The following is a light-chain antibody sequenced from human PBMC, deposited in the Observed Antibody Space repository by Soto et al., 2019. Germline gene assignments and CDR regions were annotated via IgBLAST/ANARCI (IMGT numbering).Light chain of an antibody. CDR2: DNN. CDR1: SSNIGNNY. CDR3: GTWDSSLSAVV. V-gene: IGLV1-51*01. Sequence: CVLTQPPSVSAAPGQRVTISCSGSSSNIGNNYVSWYQQLPGTAPKLLIYDNNKRPSGIPDRFSGSKSGTSATLGITGLQTGDEADYYCGTWDSSLSAVVFGGGTKVTVL. J-gene: IGLJ2*01.